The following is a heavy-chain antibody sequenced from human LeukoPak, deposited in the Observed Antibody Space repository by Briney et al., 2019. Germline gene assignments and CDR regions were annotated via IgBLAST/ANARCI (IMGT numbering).Heavy chain of an antibody. D-gene: IGHD2-21*01. CDR2: ISGGAGHT. V-gene: IGHV3-23*01. J-gene: IGHJ4*02. CDR1: GFTFRNYA. CDR3: AKDRGGIVVGPTAGFDY. Sequence: GGSLRLSCTASGFTFRNYAMSWVRQAPGKGLEWVSAISGGAGHTYDADSVKGRFTISRDNSKSTLFLQMNKVRGDDTAVYYCAKDRGGIVVGPTAGFDYWGQGILVTVSS.